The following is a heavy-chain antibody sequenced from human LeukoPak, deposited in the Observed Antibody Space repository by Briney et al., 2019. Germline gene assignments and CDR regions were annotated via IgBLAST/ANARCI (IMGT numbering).Heavy chain of an antibody. CDR3: ARDLIAAHAI. J-gene: IGHJ4*02. CDR2: ISRSSVTI. Sequence: GGSLRLSCAASGFTSTTYSMNWVRQAPGKGLEWVSYISRSSVTIYYADSVKGRFTISRDNAKNSLYLQMNSLRAEDTAVYYCARDLIAAHAIWGQGTLVTVSS. D-gene: IGHD6-25*01. V-gene: IGHV3-48*01. CDR1: GFTSTTYS.